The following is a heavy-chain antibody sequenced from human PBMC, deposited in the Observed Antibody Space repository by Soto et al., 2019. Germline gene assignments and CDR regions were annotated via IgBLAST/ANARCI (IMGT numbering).Heavy chain of an antibody. CDR1: GFTFSSYS. CDR2: ISSSSSYI. CDR3: ARDDRVNVVPAAIYYFDY. Sequence: GGSLRLSCAASGFTFSSYSMNWVRQAPGKGLEWVSSISSSSSYIYYADSVKGRFTISRDNAKNSLYLQMNSLRAEDTAVYYCARDDRVNVVPAAIYYFDYWGQGTLVTVSS. V-gene: IGHV3-21*01. D-gene: IGHD2-2*02. J-gene: IGHJ4*02.